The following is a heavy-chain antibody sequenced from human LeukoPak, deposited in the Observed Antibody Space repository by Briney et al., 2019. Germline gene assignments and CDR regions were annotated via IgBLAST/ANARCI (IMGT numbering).Heavy chain of an antibody. CDR1: GFTFSGYS. Sequence: GGSLRLSCAASGFTFSGYSMNWVRQAPGRGLEWISYISSSSSTIYYADSVKGRFTISRDDAKNSLYLQMNTLRAEDTAVYYCARDPFSSSSFDYWGHGTLVTVSS. J-gene: IGHJ4*01. CDR2: ISSSSSTI. V-gene: IGHV3-48*01. D-gene: IGHD6-13*01. CDR3: ARDPFSSSSFDY.